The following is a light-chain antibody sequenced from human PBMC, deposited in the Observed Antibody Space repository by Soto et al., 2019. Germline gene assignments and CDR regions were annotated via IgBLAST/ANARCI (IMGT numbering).Light chain of an antibody. CDR3: QQSYSTLIT. CDR1: QSISSY. CDR2: AAS. V-gene: IGKV1-39*01. Sequence: DIPMTQSPSSLSASVGDRVTITCRTSQSISSYLNWYQQKPGKAPELLLYAASSLQSGVPSRFSGSGSGTDFTLTISSLQPEDFATYYCQQSYSTLITFGQGTRLEIK. J-gene: IGKJ5*01.